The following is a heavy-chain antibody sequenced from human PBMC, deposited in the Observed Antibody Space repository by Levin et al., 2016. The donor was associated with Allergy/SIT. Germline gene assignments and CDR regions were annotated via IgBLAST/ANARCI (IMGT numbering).Heavy chain of an antibody. D-gene: IGHD5-18*01. Sequence: SETLSLTCTVSGGSISSYYWSWIRQPPGKGLEWIGYIYYSGSTNYNPSLKSRVTISVDTSKNQFSLKLSSVTAADTAVYYCARCGYSYGYLGYYYYGMDVWGQGTTVTVSS. V-gene: IGHV4-59*01. CDR1: GGSISSYY. CDR2: IYYSGST. J-gene: IGHJ6*02. CDR3: ARCGYSYGYLGYYYYGMDV.